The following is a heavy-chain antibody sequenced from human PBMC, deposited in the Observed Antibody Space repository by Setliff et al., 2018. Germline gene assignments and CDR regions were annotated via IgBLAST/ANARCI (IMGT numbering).Heavy chain of an antibody. J-gene: IGHJ5*02. V-gene: IGHV4-61*10. CDR1: GGSLSSYNY. CDR3: AREIHSAAYNWFDP. Sequence: SETLSLTCTVSGGSLSSYNYWSRIRQPAGKGLEWIGQIDYSGSTKYNPSLKSRVTISVDTSKNQFSLKLSSVTAADTAVYYCAREIHSAAYNWFDPWGQGTLVTVSS. CDR2: IDYSGST. D-gene: IGHD5-18*01.